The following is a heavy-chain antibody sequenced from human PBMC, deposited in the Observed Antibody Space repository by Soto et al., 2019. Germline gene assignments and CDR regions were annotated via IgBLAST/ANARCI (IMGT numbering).Heavy chain of an antibody. J-gene: IGHJ4*02. Sequence: PGESLKISCKSSGYSFTSYWIGWVRQMPGKGLEWMGIIYPGDSDTRYSPSFQGQVTISADKSISTAYLQWSSLKASDTAMYYCARQEGDSSGWPGPYYFDYWGQGTLVTVSS. CDR3: ARQEGDSSGWPGPYYFDY. D-gene: IGHD6-19*01. V-gene: IGHV5-51*01. CDR1: GYSFTSYW. CDR2: IYPGDSDT.